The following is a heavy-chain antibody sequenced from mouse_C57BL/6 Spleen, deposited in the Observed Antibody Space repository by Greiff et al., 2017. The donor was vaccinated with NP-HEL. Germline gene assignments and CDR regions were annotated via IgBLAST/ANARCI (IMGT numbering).Heavy chain of an antibody. CDR3: TFNYYFDY. CDR1: GFNIKDDY. Sequence: EVQLQQSGAELVRPGASVKLSCTASGFNIKDDYMHWVKQRPEQGLEWIGWIDPENGDTEYASKFQGKATITADTSSNTAYLQLSSLTSEDTAVYYCTFNYYFDYWGQGTTLTVSS. D-gene: IGHD1-3*01. V-gene: IGHV14-4*01. J-gene: IGHJ2*01. CDR2: IDPENGDT.